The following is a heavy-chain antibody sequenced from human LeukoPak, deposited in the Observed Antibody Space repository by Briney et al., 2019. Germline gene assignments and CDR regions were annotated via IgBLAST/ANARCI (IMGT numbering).Heavy chain of an antibody. D-gene: IGHD3-3*01. V-gene: IGHV4-34*01. CDR2: INHSGST. CDR1: GGSFSGYY. J-gene: IGHJ4*02. Sequence: KPSETLSLTCAVYGGSFSGYYWSWIRQPPGKGLEWIGEINHSGSTNYDPSLKSRVTISVDTSKNQFSLKLSSVTAADTAVYYCARGSTYYDFWSGRYYFDYWGQGTLVTVSS. CDR3: ARGSTYYDFWSGRYYFDY.